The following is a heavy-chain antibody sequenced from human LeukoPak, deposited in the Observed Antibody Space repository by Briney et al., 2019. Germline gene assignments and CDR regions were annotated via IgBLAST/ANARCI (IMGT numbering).Heavy chain of an antibody. CDR1: GFTFRMNE. J-gene: IGHJ6*04. CDR2: ISGSGGNV. Sequence: GGSLRLSCVASGFTFRMNEMTWVRQAPGKGLEWVSYISGSGGNVFYADSVKGRFTISRDNAKNSLYLQMNSLRAEDTAVYYCAELGITMIGGVWGKGTTVTISS. CDR3: AELGITMIGGV. V-gene: IGHV3-48*03. D-gene: IGHD3-10*02.